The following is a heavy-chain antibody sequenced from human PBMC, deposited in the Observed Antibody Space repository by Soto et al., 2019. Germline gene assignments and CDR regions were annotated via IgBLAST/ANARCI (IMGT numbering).Heavy chain of an antibody. CDR1: GFPFSTYG. D-gene: IGHD2-2*01. V-gene: IGHV3-33*01. Sequence: QVHLVESGGGVVQPGRSLRLSCAASGFPFSTYGMHWVRQAPGKGLEWVAVIWSDGGNKYYADSVKGRFTISRDNSKNMLYLQIYSLRAEYTAVYYCASRSPALDYWGQGTLVTVSS. J-gene: IGHJ4*02. CDR3: ASRSPALDY. CDR2: IWSDGGNK.